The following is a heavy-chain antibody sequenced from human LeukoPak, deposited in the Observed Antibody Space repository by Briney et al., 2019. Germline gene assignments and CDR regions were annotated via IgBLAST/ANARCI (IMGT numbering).Heavy chain of an antibody. J-gene: IGHJ5*02. CDR1: GGSISSSDYY. V-gene: IGHV4-39*07. CDR3: ARENYCTNGVCWAFDP. Sequence: SETLSLTCTVAGGSISSSDYYWGWIRQPPGKGLEWIGNIYYAGSSSYNSSLKSRVTISVDTSKNQFSLQLSSVTAADTAVYYCARENYCTNGVCWAFDPWGQGTLVTVSS. CDR2: IYYAGSS. D-gene: IGHD2-8*01.